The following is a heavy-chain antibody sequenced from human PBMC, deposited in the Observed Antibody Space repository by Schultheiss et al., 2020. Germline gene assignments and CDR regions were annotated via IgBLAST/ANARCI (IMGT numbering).Heavy chain of an antibody. CDR1: GGSISSSDW. CDR2: IYYSGST. CDR3: ARDLSDGYSSGWYRFDP. V-gene: IGHV4-61*01. D-gene: IGHD6-19*01. J-gene: IGHJ5*02. Sequence: SETLSLTCAVSGGSISSSDWWSWIRQPPGKGLEWIGYIYYSGSTNYNPSLKSRVTISVDTSKNQFSLKLSSVTAADTAVYYCARDLSDGYSSGWYRFDPWGQGTLVTVSS.